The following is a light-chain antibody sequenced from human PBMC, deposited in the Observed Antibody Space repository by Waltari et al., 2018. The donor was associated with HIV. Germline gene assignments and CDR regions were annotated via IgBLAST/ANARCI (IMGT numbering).Light chain of an antibody. J-gene: IGLJ3*02. CDR3: SSYAGSNILV. CDR2: DVS. CDR1: SSDVGGYNY. Sequence: QSALTQPPPASGSPGQSVTISCTGTSSDVGGYNYVSWYRQYPGNAPKLMIYDVSKRPSGVPDRFSGSKSVNTASLTVSGLQAEDEADYYCSSYAGSNILVFGGGTKLTVL. V-gene: IGLV2-8*01.